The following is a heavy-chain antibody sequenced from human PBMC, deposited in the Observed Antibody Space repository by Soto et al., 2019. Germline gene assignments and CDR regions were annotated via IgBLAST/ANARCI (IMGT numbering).Heavy chain of an antibody. J-gene: IGHJ4*02. CDR2: IIPIFGTA. CDR3: ARGALTYYDFWSGYWGGYFDY. V-gene: IGHV1-69*06. D-gene: IGHD3-3*01. Sequence: SVKVSCKASGGTFSSYAISWVRQAPGQGLEWMGGIIPIFGTANYAQKFQGRVTITADKSTSTAYMELSSLRSEDTAVYYCARGALTYYDFWSGYWGGYFDYWGQGTLVTVSS. CDR1: GGTFSSYA.